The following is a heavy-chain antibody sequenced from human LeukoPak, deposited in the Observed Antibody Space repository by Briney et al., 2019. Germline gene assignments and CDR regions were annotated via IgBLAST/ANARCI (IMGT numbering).Heavy chain of an antibody. J-gene: IGHJ6*02. CDR3: TTDGSAVTYYYYGMDV. Sequence: TGGSLRLSCAASGFTFSSYWMSWVRQAPGKGLEWVGRIKSKTDGGTTDYAAPVKGRFTISRDDSKNTLYLQMNSLKTEDTAVYYCTTDGSAVTYYYYGMDVWGQGTTVTVSS. CDR2: IKSKTDGGTT. D-gene: IGHD4-11*01. V-gene: IGHV3-15*01. CDR1: GFTFSSYW.